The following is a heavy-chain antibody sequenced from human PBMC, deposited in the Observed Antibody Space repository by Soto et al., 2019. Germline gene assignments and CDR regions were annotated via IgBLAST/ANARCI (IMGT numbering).Heavy chain of an antibody. V-gene: IGHV1-3*01. D-gene: IGHD2-2*01. Sequence: QVQLVQSGAEVKKPGASVKVSCKASGYTFTSYAMHWVRQAPGQRLEWMGWINAGNGNTKYSQKCQGRVAITKNTAASTAKMELSSLRCEDTAVYSSERGHQRNWFDPRGQGALVTDSS. CDR1: GYTFTSYA. CDR2: INAGNGNT. CDR3: ERGHQRNWFDP. J-gene: IGHJ5*02.